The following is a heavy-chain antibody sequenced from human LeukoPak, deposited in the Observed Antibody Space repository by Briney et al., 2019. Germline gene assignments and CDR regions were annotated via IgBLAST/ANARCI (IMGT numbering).Heavy chain of an antibody. CDR3: ARVVRIRHNTWFDP. CDR1: GGSISSYY. J-gene: IGHJ5*02. V-gene: IGHV4-59*01. CDR2: IYYSGST. Sequence: PSETLSLTCTVSGGSISSYYWSWIRQPPGKGLEWIGYIYYSGSTNYNPSLKSRVTISVDTSKNQFSLKPSSVTAADTAVYYCARVVRIRHNTWFDPGGQGTLVTVSS. D-gene: IGHD2-21*01.